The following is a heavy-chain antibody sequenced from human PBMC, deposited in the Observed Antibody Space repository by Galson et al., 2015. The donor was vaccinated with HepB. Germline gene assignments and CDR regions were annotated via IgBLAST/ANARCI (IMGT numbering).Heavy chain of an antibody. V-gene: IGHV2-70*01. CDR1: GFSLSTSGMC. Sequence: PALVKPTQTLTLTCTFSGFSLSTSGMCVSWIRQPPGKALEWLALIDWDDDKYYSTSLKTRLTISKDTSKNQVVLTMTNMDPVDTATYYCARMGYGDYEVVGAFDIWGQGTMVTVSS. J-gene: IGHJ3*02. D-gene: IGHD4-17*01. CDR2: IDWDDDK. CDR3: ARMGYGDYEVVGAFDI.